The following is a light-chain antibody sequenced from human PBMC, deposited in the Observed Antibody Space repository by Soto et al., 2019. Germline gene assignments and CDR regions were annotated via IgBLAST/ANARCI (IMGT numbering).Light chain of an antibody. CDR3: QQYTSYPRT. V-gene: IGKV1-16*01. J-gene: IGKJ1*01. CDR2: SAS. CDR1: QDINKY. Sequence: DIQMTQSPSSLAASVGDRVTITCRASQDINKYLAWFQQRPGKAPESLISSASRLQSGVPSRFSVSGSGTEFTLTITGLQPEDFATYYCQQYTSYPRTLGHGTKV.